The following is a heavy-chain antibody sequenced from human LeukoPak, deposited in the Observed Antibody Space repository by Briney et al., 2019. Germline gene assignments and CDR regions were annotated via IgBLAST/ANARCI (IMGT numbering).Heavy chain of an antibody. CDR1: GGAISSYY. D-gene: IGHD3-22*01. CDR2: INYSGST. Sequence: SETLSLTCTVSGGAISSYYWTWFRQPPGMGLEWIGYINYSGSTYYNPSLKSRVTISVDTSKNQFSLKLSSVTAADTAVYYCARDGYYYDSSGYGLDYWGQGTLVTVSS. J-gene: IGHJ4*02. V-gene: IGHV4-59*12. CDR3: ARDGYYYDSSGYGLDY.